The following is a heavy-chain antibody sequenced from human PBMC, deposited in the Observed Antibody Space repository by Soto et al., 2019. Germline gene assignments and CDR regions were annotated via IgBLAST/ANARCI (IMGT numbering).Heavy chain of an antibody. Sequence: ASVKVSCKASGYTFTSYDINWVRQATGQGLEWMGWMNPNSGNTGYAQKFQGRVTMTRNTSISTAYMELSSLRSEDTAVYYCARGQVWRYYYDSSGYYRYFDLWGRGTLVTVSS. CDR2: MNPNSGNT. CDR3: ARGQVWRYYYDSSGYYRYFDL. CDR1: GYTFTSYD. V-gene: IGHV1-8*01. D-gene: IGHD3-22*01. J-gene: IGHJ2*01.